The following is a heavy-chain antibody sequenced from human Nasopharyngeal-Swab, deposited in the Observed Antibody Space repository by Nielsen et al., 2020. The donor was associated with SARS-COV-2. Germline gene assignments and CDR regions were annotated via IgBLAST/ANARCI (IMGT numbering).Heavy chain of an antibody. Sequence: KVSCKGSGYSFTSYWISWVRQMPGKGLEWMGMIDTSESYTHYSPSFQGHVTISADKSISTAYLQWSSLKASYTAMYFCARHYYDISTGYFNNWFDPWGQGTLVTVSS. CDR3: ARHYYDISTGYFNNWFDP. V-gene: IGHV5-10-1*01. CDR1: GYSFTSYW. CDR2: IDTSESYT. J-gene: IGHJ5*02. D-gene: IGHD3-9*01.